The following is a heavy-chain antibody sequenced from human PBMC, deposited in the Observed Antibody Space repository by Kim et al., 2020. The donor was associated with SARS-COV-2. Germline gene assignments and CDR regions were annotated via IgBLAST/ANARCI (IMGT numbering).Heavy chain of an antibody. CDR3: ARDQGSWYL. CDR2: WYN. D-gene: IGHD6-13*01. J-gene: IGHJ5*02. Sequence: WYNDYAVSVKSRITINPDTSKNQFSLQLNSVTPEDTAVYYCARDQGSWYLWGQGTLVTVSS. V-gene: IGHV6-1*01.